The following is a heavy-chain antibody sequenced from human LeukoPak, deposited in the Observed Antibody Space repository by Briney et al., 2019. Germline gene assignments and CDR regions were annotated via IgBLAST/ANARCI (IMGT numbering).Heavy chain of an antibody. CDR1: GGTFSSYA. CDR2: IIPIFGTA. J-gene: IGHJ4*02. CDR3: ASRSYCSGGSCYVWTFDY. D-gene: IGHD2-15*01. V-gene: IGHV1-69*06. Sequence: SVKVSCKASGGTFSSYAISWVRQAPGQGLEWMGGIIPIFGTASYAQKFQGRVTITADKSTSTAYMELSSLRSEDTAVYYCASRSYCSGGSCYVWTFDYWGQGTLVTVSS.